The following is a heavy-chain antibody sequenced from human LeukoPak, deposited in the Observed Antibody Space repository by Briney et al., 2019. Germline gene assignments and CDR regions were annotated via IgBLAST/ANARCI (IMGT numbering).Heavy chain of an antibody. CDR1: GGSISSSNW. V-gene: IGHV4-4*02. J-gene: IGHJ4*02. D-gene: IGHD3-22*01. CDR3: AGRDSSGYYYFDY. Sequence: SGTLSLTCAVSGGSISSSNWWSWVRQPPGKGLEWIGEIYRSGSTNYNPSLKSRVTISVDKSKNQSSLKLSSVTAADTAVYYCAGRDSSGYYYFDYWGQGTLVTVSS. CDR2: IYRSGST.